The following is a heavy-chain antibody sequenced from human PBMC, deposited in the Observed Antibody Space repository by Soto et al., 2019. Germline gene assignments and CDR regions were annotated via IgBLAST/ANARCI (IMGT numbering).Heavy chain of an antibody. CDR3: AGWPYDSSGYYPLY. Sequence: ASVKVSCKASGYTFTGYYMHWVRQAPGQGLEWMGWINPNSGGTNYAQKFQGRVTMTRDTSISTAYMELRSLRSDDTAVYYCAGWPYDSSGYYPLYWGQGTLVTV. V-gene: IGHV1-2*02. J-gene: IGHJ4*02. CDR1: GYTFTGYY. CDR2: INPNSGGT. D-gene: IGHD3-22*01.